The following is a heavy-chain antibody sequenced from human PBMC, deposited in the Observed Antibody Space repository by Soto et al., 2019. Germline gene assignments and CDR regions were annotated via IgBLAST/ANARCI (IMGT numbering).Heavy chain of an antibody. D-gene: IGHD1-26*01. J-gene: IGHJ4*02. CDR2: IIPIFGTA. V-gene: IGHV1-69*01. CDR1: GGTFSSYS. Sequence: QVQLVQSGAEVKKPGSSVKVSCKASGGTFSSYSINWVRQAPGQGLEWMGEIIPIFGTANYVQKFQGGVTITAEESTSQAYMELSSLRSEDTTLYYCPRDGGSHSGGIDYWGQGTLVTVSS. CDR3: PRDGGSHSGGIDY.